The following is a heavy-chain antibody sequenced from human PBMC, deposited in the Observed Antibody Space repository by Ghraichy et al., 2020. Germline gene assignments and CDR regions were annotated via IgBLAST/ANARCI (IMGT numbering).Heavy chain of an antibody. J-gene: IGHJ4*02. CDR1: GYTFTGYY. D-gene: IGHD6-19*01. CDR2: INPNSGGT. Sequence: ASVKVSCKASGYTFTGYYMHWVRQAPGQGLEWMGWINPNSGGTNYAQKFQGRVTMTRDTSISTAYMELSRLRSDDTAVYYCARDRFHSSGWAGYWGQGTLVTVSS. CDR3: ARDRFHSSGWAGY. V-gene: IGHV1-2*02.